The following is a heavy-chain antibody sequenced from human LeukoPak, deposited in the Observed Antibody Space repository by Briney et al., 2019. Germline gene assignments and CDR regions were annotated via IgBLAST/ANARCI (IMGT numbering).Heavy chain of an antibody. CDR2: IKQDGSDI. J-gene: IGHJ2*01. CDR1: GFTFSNYW. V-gene: IGHV3-7*01. Sequence: VGSLRLSCAASGFTFSNYWMSWVRQAPGKGLEWVAYIKQDGSDIRYVDSVKGRFTISRDNVKNSLYLQMNSLRAEDTAVFYCARALRSRCLFDLWGRGTLVTVSS. CDR3: ARALRSRCLFDL. D-gene: IGHD4-17*01.